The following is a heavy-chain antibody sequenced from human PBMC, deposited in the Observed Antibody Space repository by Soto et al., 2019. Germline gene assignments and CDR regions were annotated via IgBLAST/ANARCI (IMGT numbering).Heavy chain of an antibody. V-gene: IGHV3-23*01. D-gene: IGHD2-15*01. CDR3: AKVALTPGVFHGMDV. J-gene: IGHJ6*02. Sequence: PGGSLRLSCAASGFTFSSYAMSWVRQAPGKGLGWVSAISGSGGSTYYADSVKGRFTISRDNSKNTLYLQMNGLRAEDTAVYYCAKVALTPGVFHGMDVWGQGTTVTVSS. CDR2: ISGSGGST. CDR1: GFTFSSYA.